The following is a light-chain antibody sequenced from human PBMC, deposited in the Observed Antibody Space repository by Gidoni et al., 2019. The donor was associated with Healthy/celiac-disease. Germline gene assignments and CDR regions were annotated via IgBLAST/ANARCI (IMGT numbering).Light chain of an antibody. CDR1: SPNIGSNY. V-gene: IGLV1-47*01. J-gene: IGLJ2*01. Sequence: QSVLTQPPSASGTPGQSVTISCSGSSPNIGSNYLYWYQQLPATAPKLLIYRNNQRPSGVPDRFSGSKSGTSASLAISGLRSEDEADYYCAAWDDSLSGYVVFGGGTKLTVL. CDR2: RNN. CDR3: AAWDDSLSGYVV.